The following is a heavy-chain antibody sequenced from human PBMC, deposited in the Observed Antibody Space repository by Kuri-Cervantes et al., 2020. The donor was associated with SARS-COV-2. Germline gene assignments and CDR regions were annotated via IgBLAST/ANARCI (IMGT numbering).Heavy chain of an antibody. Sequence: GGSLRLACAASGFTFSSYGMHWVRQAPGKGLEWVAVIWYDGSNKYYADSVKGRFTISRDNSKNTLYLQMNSLRAEDTAVYYCARGKYGPIVWGQGTLVTVSS. CDR1: GFTFSSYG. J-gene: IGHJ4*02. CDR3: ARGKYGPIV. D-gene: IGHD2-8*01. CDR2: IWYDGSNK. V-gene: IGHV3-33*01.